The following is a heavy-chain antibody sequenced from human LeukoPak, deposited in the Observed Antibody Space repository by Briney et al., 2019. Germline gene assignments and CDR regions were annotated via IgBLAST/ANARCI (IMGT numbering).Heavy chain of an antibody. V-gene: IGHV1-46*01. CDR3: AKSSRGDYGGYFDY. D-gene: IGHD4-17*01. CDR1: GYTFTSNY. J-gene: IGHJ4*02. Sequence: ASVKVSCKASGYTFTSNYIHWVRQAPGQGLEWMGMIYPRDGSTSYAQKFQGRVTVTRDTSTSTVHMELSGLRAEDTAVYYCAKSSRGDYGGYFDYWGQGTLVTVSS. CDR2: IYPRDGST.